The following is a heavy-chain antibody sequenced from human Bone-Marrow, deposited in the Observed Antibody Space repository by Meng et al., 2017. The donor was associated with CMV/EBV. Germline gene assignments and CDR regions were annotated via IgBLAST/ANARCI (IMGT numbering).Heavy chain of an antibody. CDR2: IYYSEST. D-gene: IGHD3-3*01. CDR3: ARAGPKYYGAYYYYGMDV. V-gene: IGHV4-59*01. Sequence: SETLSLTCTVSGGSISSYYWSWIRQPPGKGLEWIGYIYYSESTNYNPSLKSRVTISVDTSKNQFSLKLSSVTAADTAVYYCARAGPKYYGAYYYYGMDVWGQGTTVTVSS. CDR1: GGSISSYY. J-gene: IGHJ6*02.